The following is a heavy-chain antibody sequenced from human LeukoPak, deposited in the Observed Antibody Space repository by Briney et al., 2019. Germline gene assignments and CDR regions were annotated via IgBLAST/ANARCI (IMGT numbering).Heavy chain of an antibody. Sequence: GGSLGLSCAASGFTFSSYAMSWVRQAPGKGLEWVPAISGSGGSTYYADSVKGRFTISRGNSKNTLYLQMNSLRAEDTAVYYCAKGKDYGDYVFDYWGQGTLVTVSS. D-gene: IGHD4-17*01. CDR3: AKGKDYGDYVFDY. CDR1: GFTFSSYA. CDR2: ISGSGGST. V-gene: IGHV3-23*01. J-gene: IGHJ4*02.